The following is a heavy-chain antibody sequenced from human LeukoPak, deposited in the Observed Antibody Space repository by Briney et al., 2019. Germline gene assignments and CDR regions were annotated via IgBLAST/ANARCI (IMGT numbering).Heavy chain of an antibody. Sequence: PSETLSLTCTVSGGSISSGDYYWSWIRQPPGKGLEWIGYIYYSGSTNYNSSLKSRVTISVDTSKNQFSLKLSSVTAADTAVYYCARTRGYCSSTSCSHEFDPWGQGTLVTVSS. D-gene: IGHD2-2*01. V-gene: IGHV4-61*08. CDR2: IYYSGST. CDR1: GGSISSGDYY. CDR3: ARTRGYCSSTSCSHEFDP. J-gene: IGHJ5*02.